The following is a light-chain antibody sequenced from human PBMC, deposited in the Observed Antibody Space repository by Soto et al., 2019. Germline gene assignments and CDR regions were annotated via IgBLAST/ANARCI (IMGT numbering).Light chain of an antibody. CDR1: SSDAGGYNY. CDR3: TSYTGSSTFV. CDR2: DVN. J-gene: IGLJ1*01. Sequence: QSALTQAASVSGSPGQTITISCTGTSSDAGGYNYVSWYQQLPGKAPKLMIYDVNNRPSGVSNRFSGSKSGNTASLTISGLQAEDEADYYCTSYTGSSTFVFGTGTKVTVL. V-gene: IGLV2-14*01.